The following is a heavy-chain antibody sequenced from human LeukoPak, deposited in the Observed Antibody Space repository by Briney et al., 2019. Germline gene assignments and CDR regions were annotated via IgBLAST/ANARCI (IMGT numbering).Heavy chain of an antibody. CDR2: ISSSSSYI. Sequence: GGSLRLSCAASGFTFSSDSMNWVRQAPGQGLEWVSSISSSSSYIYYADSVKGRFTISRDNAKNSLYLQMNSLRAEDTAVYYCARDTSMVRGVIIPNDYWGQGTLVTVSS. J-gene: IGHJ4*02. CDR3: ARDTSMVRGVIIPNDY. V-gene: IGHV3-21*01. D-gene: IGHD3-10*01. CDR1: GFTFSSDS.